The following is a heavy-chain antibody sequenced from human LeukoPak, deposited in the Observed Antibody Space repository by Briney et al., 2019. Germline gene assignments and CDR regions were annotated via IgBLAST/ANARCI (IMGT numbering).Heavy chain of an antibody. CDR3: ARVRASGSYYDAFDI. CDR1: GYSFTSYW. D-gene: IGHD3-10*01. CDR2: TYCGDSDT. Sequence: GESLKISCKGSGYSFTSYWIGWVRQMPGKGLEWMGITYCGDSDTRYSPSFQGQVTMSADKSISTAYLQWSTLKASDSAMYYCARVRASGSYYDAFDIWGPGTMVTVSS. V-gene: IGHV5-51*01. J-gene: IGHJ3*02.